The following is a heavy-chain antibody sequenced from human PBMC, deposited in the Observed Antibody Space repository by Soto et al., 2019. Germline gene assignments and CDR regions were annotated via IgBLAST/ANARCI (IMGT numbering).Heavy chain of an antibody. Sequence: PSETLSLTFTVSGGSISSGGYYWNWIRQHPGKGLEWIGYIYYSGSTYYNPSLKSRVTISVDTSKNQFSLKLSSVTAADTAVYYCARGGIAAAAHNWFDPWGQGTLVTVSS. V-gene: IGHV4-31*03. CDR1: GGSISSGGYY. CDR2: IYYSGST. D-gene: IGHD6-13*01. J-gene: IGHJ5*02. CDR3: ARGGIAAAAHNWFDP.